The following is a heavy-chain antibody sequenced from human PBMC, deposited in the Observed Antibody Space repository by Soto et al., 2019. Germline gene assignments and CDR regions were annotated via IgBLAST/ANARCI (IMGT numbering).Heavy chain of an antibody. CDR1: GFTFSSYG. J-gene: IGHJ4*02. Sequence: QVQLVESGGGVVQPGRSLRLSCAASGFTFSSYGMHWVRQAPGKGLEWVAVIWYDGSNKYYADSVKGRFTISRDNSKNTLYLQMNSLRAEDTAVYYCATAPGYGMYYFDYWGQGTLVTVSS. V-gene: IGHV3-33*01. CDR3: ATAPGYGMYYFDY. CDR2: IWYDGSNK. D-gene: IGHD5-18*01.